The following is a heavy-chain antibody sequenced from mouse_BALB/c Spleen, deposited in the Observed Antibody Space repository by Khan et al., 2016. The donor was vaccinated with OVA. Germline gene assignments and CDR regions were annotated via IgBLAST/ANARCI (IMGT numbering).Heavy chain of an antibody. CDR2: IWSGGTT. CDR3: ARNYDYDKGLAY. J-gene: IGHJ3*01. D-gene: IGHD2-4*01. V-gene: IGHV2-2*02. Sequence: QVQLKESGPGLVQPSQSLSITCTVSGFSLTTYGVHWVRQSPGKGLEWLGVIWSGGTTDYSEAFISRLSITKDNSKSQVFFKMNSLQANDTAIYYCARNYDYDKGLAYWGQGTLVTVSA. CDR1: GFSLTTYG.